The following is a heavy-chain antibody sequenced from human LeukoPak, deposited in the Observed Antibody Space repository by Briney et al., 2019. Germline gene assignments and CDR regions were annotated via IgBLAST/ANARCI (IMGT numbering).Heavy chain of an antibody. CDR3: AKGATVVTEYYFDY. CDR1: GFTFSDYW. J-gene: IGHJ4*02. CDR2: INTDGSIT. D-gene: IGHD4-23*01. Sequence: PGGSLRLSCAASGFTFSDYWIHWVRQAPGKGLVWVSRINTDGSITNYADSVKGRFSISRDNAKNSLYLQMNSLRAEDTALYYCAKGATVVTEYYFDYWGQGTLVTVSS. V-gene: IGHV3-74*01.